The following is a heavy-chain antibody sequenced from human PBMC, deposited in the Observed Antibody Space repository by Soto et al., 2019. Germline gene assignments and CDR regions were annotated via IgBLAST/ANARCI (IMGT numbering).Heavy chain of an antibody. J-gene: IGHJ6*02. D-gene: IGHD4-17*01. CDR3: ARAGTDYGDYGERDYGMDV. CDR2: IWYDGSNK. CDR1: GFTFSSYG. V-gene: IGHV3-33*01. Sequence: QVQLVESGGGVVQPGRSLRLSCAASGFTFSSYGMHWVRQAPGKGLEWVAVIWYDGSNKYYADSVKGRFTISRDNSKNTLYMQMNSLRAEDTAVYYCARAGTDYGDYGERDYGMDVWGQGTTVTVSS.